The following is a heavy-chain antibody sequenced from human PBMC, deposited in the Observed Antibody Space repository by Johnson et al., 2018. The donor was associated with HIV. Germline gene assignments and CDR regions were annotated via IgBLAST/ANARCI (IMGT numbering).Heavy chain of an antibody. J-gene: IGHJ3*02. CDR3: ARYSSSSRDTFDI. Sequence: QVQLVESGGGLVKPGGSLRLSCSASGFTFSDYYMSWIRQAPGTVLELVSYLSSRCTTIYSAASVQGRFTISRDNAKNSLYLQMNSLRAEDTAVYYCARYSSSSRDTFDIWGQGTMVTVSS. CDR2: LSSRCTTI. V-gene: IGHV3-11*04. CDR1: GFTFSDYY. D-gene: IGHD6-13*01.